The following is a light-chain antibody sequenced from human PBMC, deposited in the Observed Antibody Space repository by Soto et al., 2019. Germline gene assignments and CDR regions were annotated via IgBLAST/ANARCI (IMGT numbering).Light chain of an antibody. CDR3: QQYNSWLLT. J-gene: IGKJ4*01. CDR1: QSVSDN. Sequence: EAVMTQSPATLSVSPGERATLSCRASQSVSDNLAWYQQKPGQPPRLLIYGASTRATGIPARFSGSGSGTDFTLTINSLQSEDFAVYYCQQYNSWLLTFGGGTRVEIK. CDR2: GAS. V-gene: IGKV3-15*01.